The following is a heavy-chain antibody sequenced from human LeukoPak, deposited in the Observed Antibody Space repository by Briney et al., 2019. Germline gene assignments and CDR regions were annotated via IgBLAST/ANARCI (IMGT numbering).Heavy chain of an antibody. D-gene: IGHD3-3*01. Sequence: SVKVSCKASGGTFSSYAISWVRQAPGQGLEWMGGIIPIFGRANYAQKFQDRVMITKEESTRNTYMELSSVSPDDTAVYSCARGPVERFLGWLPPYYYYYYIDVWGKGTTVTVSS. CDR3: ARGPVERFLGWLPPYYYYYYIDV. CDR1: GGTFSSYA. V-gene: IGHV1-69*05. CDR2: IIPIFGRA. J-gene: IGHJ6*03.